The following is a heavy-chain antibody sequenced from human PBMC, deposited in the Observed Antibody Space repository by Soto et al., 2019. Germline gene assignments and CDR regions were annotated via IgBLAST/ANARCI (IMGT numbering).Heavy chain of an antibody. J-gene: IGHJ6*02. CDR2: ISGSGTII. V-gene: IGHV3-11*01. CDR1: GFDFSDFY. CDR3: ARESRKSPTSGMDV. Sequence: QVHVVQSGGGLVKPGGSLRLSCAASGFDFSDFYMSWIRQAPGKGLEWVAYISGSGTIIFYSDSVKGRFAISRGDPNHSVFLQMDTLRVDDTAVYYCARESRKSPTSGMDVWGQGTTVTVSS.